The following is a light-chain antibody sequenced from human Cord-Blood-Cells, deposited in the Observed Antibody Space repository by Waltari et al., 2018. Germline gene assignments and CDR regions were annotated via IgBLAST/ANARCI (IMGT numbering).Light chain of an antibody. CDR1: SLRSYY. V-gene: IGLV3-19*01. CDR3: NSRDSSGNHLLV. Sequence: SSELTQDPAVSVALGQTVRITCQGDSLRSYYASWYQQKPGQAPVLVIYGKNNRPSVIPDRFSGSSSGNTASLTITGAQAEDEADYYCNSRDSSGNHLLVFGGGTKLTVL. J-gene: IGLJ3*02. CDR2: GKN.